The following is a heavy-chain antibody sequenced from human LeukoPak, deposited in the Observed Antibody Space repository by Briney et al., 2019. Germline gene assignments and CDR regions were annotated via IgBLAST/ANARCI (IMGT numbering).Heavy chain of an antibody. D-gene: IGHD3-10*01. Sequence: PGGSLRLSCAASGFTFSSYSMNWVRQAPGKGLEWVSSISSGSSYMYYADSVKGRFTISRDNAKNSLYLQMNSLRAEDTAVYYCARKGPYYYGSGSYVDWGQGTLVTVSS. CDR2: ISSGSSYM. CDR3: ARKGPYYYGSGSYVD. V-gene: IGHV3-21*01. CDR1: GFTFSSYS. J-gene: IGHJ4*02.